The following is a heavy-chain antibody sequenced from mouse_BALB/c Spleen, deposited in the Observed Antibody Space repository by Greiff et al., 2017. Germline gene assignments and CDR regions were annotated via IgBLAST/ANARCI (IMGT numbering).Heavy chain of an antibody. CDR1: GFTFNTYA. Sequence: EVQRVESGGGLVQPKGSLKLSCAASGFTFNTYAMNWVRQAPGKGLEWVARIRSKSNNYATYYADSVKDRFTISRDDSQSMLYLQMNNLKTEDTAMYYCVRGGITTATPHWYFDVWGAGTTVTVSS. CDR2: IRSKSNNYAT. V-gene: IGHV10-1*02. J-gene: IGHJ1*01. CDR3: VRGGITTATPHWYFDV. D-gene: IGHD1-2*01.